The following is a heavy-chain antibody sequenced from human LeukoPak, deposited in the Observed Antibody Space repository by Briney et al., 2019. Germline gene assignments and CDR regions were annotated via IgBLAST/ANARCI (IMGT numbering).Heavy chain of an antibody. Sequence: ASVKVSCKVSGYTLTGLSMHWVRQAPGKGLEWMGGFDPEDGETIYAQKFQGRVTMTEDTSTDTAYMELSSLRSEDTAVYYCATSSAVSYWRGDYYYYYMDVWGKGTTVTVSS. CDR2: FDPEDGET. J-gene: IGHJ6*03. CDR3: ATSSAVSYWRGDYYYYYMDV. CDR1: GYTLTGLS. D-gene: IGHD3-10*01. V-gene: IGHV1-24*01.